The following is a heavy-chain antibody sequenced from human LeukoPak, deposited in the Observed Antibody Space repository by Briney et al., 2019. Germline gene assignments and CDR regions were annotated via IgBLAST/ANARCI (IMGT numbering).Heavy chain of an antibody. Sequence: SETLSLTCAVYGGSFSGYYWSWIRQPPRNLLGWIGSFNHSVSTNYNTSLKSRVRISVDTSKNQFYLKLSSVTAADTAVYYCAGDHLYCSSTSCYGGPFDYWGQGTLVTVSS. CDR3: AGDHLYCSSTSCYGGPFDY. V-gene: IGHV4-34*01. J-gene: IGHJ4*02. D-gene: IGHD2-2*01. CDR1: GGSFSGYY. CDR2: FNHSVST.